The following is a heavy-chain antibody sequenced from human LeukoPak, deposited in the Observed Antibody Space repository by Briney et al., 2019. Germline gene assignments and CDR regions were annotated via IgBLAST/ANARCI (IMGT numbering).Heavy chain of an antibody. CDR1: GFTFGSYG. Sequence: AGGSLRLSCAVSGFTFGSYGMHWVRQAPGKGLEWVAFIRNDGSNKYYADSVKGRFTISRDNSKNTLYLQMNSLRAEDTAVYYCAKYDTTVTPHFDYWGQGTLVTVSS. D-gene: IGHD4-17*01. CDR2: IRNDGSNK. CDR3: AKYDTTVTPHFDY. V-gene: IGHV3-30*02. J-gene: IGHJ4*02.